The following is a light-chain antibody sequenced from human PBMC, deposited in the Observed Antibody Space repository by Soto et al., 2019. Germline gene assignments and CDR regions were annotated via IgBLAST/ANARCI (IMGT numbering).Light chain of an antibody. CDR2: GAS. V-gene: IGKV3D-20*02. Sequence: EIALTQSPGTLWFSPWRVASLSCRASQSVSSNYLAWYQQKPGQAPRLLIYGASNRATGIPDRFSGSGSGTEFTLTISSLEPEDFAVYYCQQRSNWPRTFGQGTKVDIK. J-gene: IGKJ1*01. CDR3: QQRSNWPRT. CDR1: QSVSSNY.